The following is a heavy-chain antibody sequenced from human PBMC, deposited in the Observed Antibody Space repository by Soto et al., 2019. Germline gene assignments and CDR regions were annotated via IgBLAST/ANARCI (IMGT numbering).Heavy chain of an antibody. CDR2: INHSGST. D-gene: IGHD3-9*01. V-gene: IGHV4-34*01. CDR1: GGSFSGYY. Sequence: SETLSLTCAVYGGSFSGYYWSWIRQPPGKGLEWIGEINHSGSTNYNPSLKSRVTISVDTSENQFSLTLSSVTAADTAVYYCARMKYYDILTGYGMDVWGQGTTVT. CDR3: ARMKYYDILTGYGMDV. J-gene: IGHJ6*02.